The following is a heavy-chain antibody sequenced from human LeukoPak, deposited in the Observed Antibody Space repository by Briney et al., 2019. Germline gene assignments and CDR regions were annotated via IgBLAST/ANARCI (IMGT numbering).Heavy chain of an antibody. CDR3: ARVSHSSGWYEGYYFDY. V-gene: IGHV1-2*02. Sequence: GASVKVSCKASGYTFIGYYMHWVRQAPGQGLEWMGWINPNSGGTNYAQKFQGRVTMTRDTSISTAYMELSRLRSDDTAVYYCARVSHSSGWYEGYYFDYWGQGTPVTVSS. J-gene: IGHJ4*02. CDR1: GYTFIGYY. CDR2: INPNSGGT. D-gene: IGHD6-19*01.